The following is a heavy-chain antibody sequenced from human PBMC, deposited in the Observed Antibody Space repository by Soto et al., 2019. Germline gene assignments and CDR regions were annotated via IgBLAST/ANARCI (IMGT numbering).Heavy chain of an antibody. Sequence: GESLKISCKGSGYSFTSYWIGWVRQMPGKGLEWMGIIYPGDSDTRYSPSFQGQVTISADKSISTAYLQWSSLKASDTAMYYCARHRPRHTMVRGGTRDSYYYYYVMDVWGQGTTVTVSS. CDR1: GYSFTSYW. J-gene: IGHJ6*02. V-gene: IGHV5-51*01. D-gene: IGHD3-10*01. CDR2: IYPGDSDT. CDR3: ARHRPRHTMVRGGTRDSYYYYYVMDV.